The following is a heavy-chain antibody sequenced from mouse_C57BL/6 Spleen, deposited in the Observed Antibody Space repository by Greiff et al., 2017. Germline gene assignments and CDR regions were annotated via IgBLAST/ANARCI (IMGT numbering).Heavy chain of an antibody. CDR2: IRNKANGYTT. CDR1: GFTFTDYY. Sequence: EVQLVESGGGLVQPGGSLSLSCAASGFTFTDYYMSWVRQPPGKALEWLGFIRNKANGYTTEYSASVKGRFTISRDNSQSILYLQMNALRAEDSATYYCARYGGSSYVWYFDVWGTGTTVTVSS. D-gene: IGHD1-1*01. V-gene: IGHV7-3*01. J-gene: IGHJ1*03. CDR3: ARYGGSSYVWYFDV.